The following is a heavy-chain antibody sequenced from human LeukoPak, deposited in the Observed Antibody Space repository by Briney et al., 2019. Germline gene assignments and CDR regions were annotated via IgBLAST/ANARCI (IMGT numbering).Heavy chain of an antibody. V-gene: IGHV1-46*01. J-gene: IGHJ1*01. D-gene: IGHD3-22*01. CDR3: ARGGNEVVADAEYFQH. Sequence: GASVTVSCKASGYTFSSYYMHWVRQAPGQGLEWMGIINPSGGSTSYAQKFQDRVTMTRDMSTSTVHVELNSLRSEDTAVYYCARGGNEVVADAEYFQHWGQGTLVTVSS. CDR2: INPSGGST. CDR1: GYTFSSYY.